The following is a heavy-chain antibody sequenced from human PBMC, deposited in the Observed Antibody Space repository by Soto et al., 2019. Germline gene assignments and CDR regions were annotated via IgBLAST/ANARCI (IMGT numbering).Heavy chain of an antibody. Sequence: SETLSLTCAVYGGSFSGYYWSWIHQPPGKGLEWIGEINHSGSTNYNPSLKSRVTISVDTSKNQFSLKLSSVTAADTAVYYCARGVGELLRGLRRPFDYWGQGTLVTVSS. CDR3: ARGVGELLRGLRRPFDY. CDR1: GGSFSGYY. V-gene: IGHV4-34*01. CDR2: INHSGST. D-gene: IGHD1-26*01. J-gene: IGHJ4*02.